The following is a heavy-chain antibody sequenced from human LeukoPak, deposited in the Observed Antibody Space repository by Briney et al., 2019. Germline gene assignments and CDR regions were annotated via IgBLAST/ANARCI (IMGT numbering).Heavy chain of an antibody. CDR1: GYTFTSCA. J-gene: IGHJ4*02. Sequence: ASVKVSCKASGYTFTSCAMHWVRQAPGQRLEWMGWINAGDGNTKYSQKFQGRVTITADESTSTAYMELSSLRSEDTAVYYCARDRALIETGVWGAHLDYWGQGTLVTVSS. D-gene: IGHD1-1*01. CDR2: INAGDGNT. CDR3: ARDRALIETGVWGAHLDY. V-gene: IGHV1-3*01.